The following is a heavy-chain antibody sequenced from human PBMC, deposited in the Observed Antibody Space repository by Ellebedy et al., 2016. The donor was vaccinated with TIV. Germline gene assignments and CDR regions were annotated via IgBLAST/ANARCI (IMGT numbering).Heavy chain of an antibody. Sequence: AASVKVSCKASGYTFTSYYMHWVRQPPGQGLDWMGGVSAYSGNTNYADNLQGRVTMTTETSTDTAYMELRSLRSDDTAVYYCARYSGSGTYYRNGMDVWGQGTTVTVSS. CDR2: VSAYSGNT. CDR3: ARYSGSGTYYRNGMDV. J-gene: IGHJ6*02. D-gene: IGHD3-10*01. V-gene: IGHV1-18*04. CDR1: GYTFTSYY.